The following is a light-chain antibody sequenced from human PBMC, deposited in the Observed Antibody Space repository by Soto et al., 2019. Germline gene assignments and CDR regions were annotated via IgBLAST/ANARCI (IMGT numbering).Light chain of an antibody. CDR3: SSYTSTSTL. V-gene: IGLV2-14*01. CDR1: SSDVGGYNY. J-gene: IGLJ3*02. Sequence: QSVLTQPASESGSPGQSITISCTGTSSDVGGYNYVSWHQQHPGKAPKLMIYDVSNRPSGVSNRFSGSKSGNTASLTISGIQAEDEADYYCSSYTSTSTLFGGGTKLTVL. CDR2: DVS.